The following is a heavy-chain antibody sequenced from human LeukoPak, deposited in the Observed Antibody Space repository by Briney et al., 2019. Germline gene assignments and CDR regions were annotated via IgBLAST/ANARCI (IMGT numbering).Heavy chain of an antibody. V-gene: IGHV4-34*01. CDR3: ASLGGWYGTYYYYGMDV. CDR1: GGPFSGYY. Sequence: SETLSLTCAVYGGPFSGYYWSWIRQPPGKGLEWIGEINHSGSTNYNPSLKSRVTISVDTSKNQFSLKLSSVTAADTAVYYCASLGGWYGTYYYYGMDVWGQGATVTVSS. CDR2: INHSGST. J-gene: IGHJ6*02. D-gene: IGHD6-19*01.